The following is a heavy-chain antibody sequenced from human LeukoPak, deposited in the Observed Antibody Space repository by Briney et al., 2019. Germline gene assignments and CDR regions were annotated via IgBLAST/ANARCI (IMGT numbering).Heavy chain of an antibody. D-gene: IGHD1-26*01. CDR1: GFTFTRNG. CDR3: ANEPRGHFDFDY. V-gene: IGHV3-30*18. J-gene: IGHJ4*02. Sequence: GGSLRLSCAASGFTFTRNGIHGVRQAPGQGLEWVAVTSYYGSNKYYADSVKGRFTISGDSSKNTVYLQMNSLRPEDTAVYYCANEPRGHFDFDYWGQGTLVTVSS. CDR2: TSYYGSNK.